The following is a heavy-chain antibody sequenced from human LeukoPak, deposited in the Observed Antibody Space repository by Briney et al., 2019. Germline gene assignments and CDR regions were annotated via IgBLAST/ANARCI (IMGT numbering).Heavy chain of an antibody. Sequence: PGGSLRLSCAASGFTFSSYAMSWFRQAPGKGLEWVSAISGSGGSTYYADSVKGRFTTSRDNSKNTLYLQMNSLRAEDTAVYYCAKRRDYDSTTLSVYFDYWGQGTLVTVSS. CDR1: GFTFSSYA. D-gene: IGHD3-22*01. V-gene: IGHV3-23*01. J-gene: IGHJ4*02. CDR3: AKRRDYDSTTLSVYFDY. CDR2: ISGSGGST.